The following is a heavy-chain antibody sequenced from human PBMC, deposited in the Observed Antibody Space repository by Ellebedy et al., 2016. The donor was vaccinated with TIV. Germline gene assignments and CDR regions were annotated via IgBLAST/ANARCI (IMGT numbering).Heavy chain of an antibody. Sequence: KVSCXGSGYSFTSYWIGWVRQMPGKGLEWMGIIYPGDSDTRYSPSFQGQVTISADKSISTAYLQWSSLKASDTAMYYCARPDDEISWGPGGYWGQGTVVTVSS. V-gene: IGHV5-51*01. CDR2: IYPGDSDT. CDR3: ARPDDEISWGPGGY. D-gene: IGHD7-27*01. J-gene: IGHJ4*02. CDR1: GYSFTSYW.